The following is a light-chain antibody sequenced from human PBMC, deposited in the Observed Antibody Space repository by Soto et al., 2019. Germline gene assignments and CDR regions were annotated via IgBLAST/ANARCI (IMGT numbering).Light chain of an antibody. V-gene: IGKV3-11*01. Sequence: EVVLTQSPATLSLSPGEKATLSCRASQSISTFLAWYQQKPGLAPRLLIYDASNRATGIPDRFSGSGSGTDFTLTSSSLEPEDFAVYYCQQCANWPPKWSFGQGTKVAIK. CDR2: DAS. J-gene: IGKJ1*01. CDR3: QQCANWPPKWS. CDR1: QSISTF.